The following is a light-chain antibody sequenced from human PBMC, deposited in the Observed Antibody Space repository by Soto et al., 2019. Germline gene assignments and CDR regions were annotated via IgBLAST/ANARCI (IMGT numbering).Light chain of an antibody. V-gene: IGLV2-23*02. J-gene: IGLJ1*01. CDR2: DVS. Sequence: QSVLTQPASVSGSPGQSVTISCTGTSSYVGNYNLVSWYQQHPGKAPKFMIFDVSKRPSGVSDRFSGSKSGNTASLTISGLQAEDEADYYCCSYAGNSAYVFGSGTKVTVL. CDR1: SSYVGNYNL. CDR3: CSYAGNSAYV.